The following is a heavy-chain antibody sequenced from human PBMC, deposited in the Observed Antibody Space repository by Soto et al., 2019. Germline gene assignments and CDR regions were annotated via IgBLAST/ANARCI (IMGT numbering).Heavy chain of an antibody. J-gene: IGHJ4*02. CDR2: INAGNGNT. Sequence: ASVKVSCKASGYTFTSYAMHWVRQAPGQRLEWMGWINAGNGNTKYSQKFQGRVTITRDTSASTAYMELSSLRSEDTAVYYCARVGNTYYDILTGYSNFDYWGQGTLVTVSS. CDR3: ARVGNTYYDILTGYSNFDY. CDR1: GYTFTSYA. D-gene: IGHD3-9*01. V-gene: IGHV1-3*01.